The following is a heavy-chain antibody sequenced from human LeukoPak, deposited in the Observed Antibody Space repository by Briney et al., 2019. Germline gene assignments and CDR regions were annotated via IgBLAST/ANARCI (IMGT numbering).Heavy chain of an antibody. D-gene: IGHD3-22*01. Sequence: SETLSLTCTVSGGSISSNYWSWIRQPAGKGLEWIGRMYTSGTTNYNPSLKSRVTMSVDTSKNQFSLKLSSVTAADTAVYYCARDQYYYDSSGYLTFDYWGQGTLVTVSS. V-gene: IGHV4-4*07. J-gene: IGHJ4*02. CDR2: MYTSGTT. CDR1: GGSISSNY. CDR3: ARDQYYYDSSGYLTFDY.